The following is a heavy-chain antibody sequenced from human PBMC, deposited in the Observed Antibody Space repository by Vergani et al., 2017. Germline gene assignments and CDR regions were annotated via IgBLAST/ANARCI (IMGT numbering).Heavy chain of an antibody. CDR1: GGSISSAGYF. V-gene: IGHV4-31*03. D-gene: IGHD2-2*01. CDR2: IYHSGSA. Sequence: QVQLQESGPGLMKPSQTLSLTCTVSGGSISSAGYFWSWIRQHPGKGLELIGYIYHSGSAYYNPSLESRVTMSVDTSKNQFSLNLNSVTASDTAVYYCARIPRGYCSSVICFPFDHWGQGSLVTVSS. CDR3: ARIPRGYCSSVICFPFDH. J-gene: IGHJ4*02.